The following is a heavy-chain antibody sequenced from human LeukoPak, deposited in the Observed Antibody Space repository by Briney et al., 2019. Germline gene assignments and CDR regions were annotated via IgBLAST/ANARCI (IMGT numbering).Heavy chain of an antibody. CDR2: INPNSGGT. Sequence: ASVKVSCKASGYTFTGYFMNWVRQAPGQGPEWMGWINPNSGGTNYAQRFQGRVTMTRDTSISTVYMELNRLRSDDTALYYCARDKHGFGSSGNYYYYGMDVWGQGTTDTVSS. CDR3: ARDKHGFGSSGNYYYYGMDV. V-gene: IGHV1-2*02. J-gene: IGHJ6*02. D-gene: IGHD6-13*01. CDR1: GYTFTGYF.